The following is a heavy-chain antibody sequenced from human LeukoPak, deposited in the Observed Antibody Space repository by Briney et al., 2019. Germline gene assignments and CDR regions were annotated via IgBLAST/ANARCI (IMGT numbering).Heavy chain of an antibody. D-gene: IGHD3-22*01. CDR2: ITGSGTY. CDR3: ARDRGGSSGYQRLDS. V-gene: IGHV3-21*01. J-gene: IGHJ4*02. CDR1: GFFFRNFN. Sequence: GGSLRLSFAALGFFFRNFNMNGAGQAPGKPLEGVSLITGSGTYYAESVRGRFSMSRDNAKNSLYLQMNNLRAEDTAVYYCARDRGGSSGYQRLDSWGQGTLVTVSS.